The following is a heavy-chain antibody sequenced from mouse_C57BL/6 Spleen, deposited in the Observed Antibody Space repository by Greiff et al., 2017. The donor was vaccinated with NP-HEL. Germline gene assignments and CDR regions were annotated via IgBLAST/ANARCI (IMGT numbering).Heavy chain of an antibody. J-gene: IGHJ1*03. CDR3: ARLELGRYFDV. D-gene: IGHD4-1*01. CDR2: IYPGDGDT. Sequence: VQLQQSGASVKISCKASGYAFSSYWMNWVKQRPGKGLEWIGQIYPGDGDTNYNGKFKGKATLTADKSSSTAYMQLSSLTSEDSAVYFCARLELGRYFDVWGTGTTVTVSS. V-gene: IGHV1-80*01. CDR1: GYAFSSYW.